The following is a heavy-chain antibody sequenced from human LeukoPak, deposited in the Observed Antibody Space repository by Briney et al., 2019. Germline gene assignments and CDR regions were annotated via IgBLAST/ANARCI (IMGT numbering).Heavy chain of an antibody. V-gene: IGHV3-53*01. D-gene: IGHD1-14*01. Sequence: GGSLRLSCAASGFTVISNDMTWVRQAPGKGLEWVSVIYSDGNTKYADSVQGRFTISRDNSKNTLYLEMNSLSPDDTAVYYCARGVEPLAANTLAYWGQGTLVTVSS. CDR1: GFTVISND. CDR3: ARGVEPLAANTLAY. J-gene: IGHJ4*02. CDR2: IYSDGNT.